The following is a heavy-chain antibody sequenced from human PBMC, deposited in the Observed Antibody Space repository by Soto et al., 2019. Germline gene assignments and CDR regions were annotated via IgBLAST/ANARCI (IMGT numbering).Heavy chain of an antibody. CDR2: INPNSGGT. D-gene: IGHD2-15*01. CDR1: GYTVTGYY. J-gene: IGHJ6*04. V-gene: IGHV1-2*02. Sequence: ASVKVSCKASGYTVTGYYMHWVRQAPGQGLEWMGWINPNSGGTNYAQKFQGRVNTTRDTSISTAYMELSRLRSDDTAVYYCARDPICSGGSCYLAGYYYYGMDVRGKGTTVTVSS. CDR3: ARDPICSGGSCYLAGYYYYGMDV.